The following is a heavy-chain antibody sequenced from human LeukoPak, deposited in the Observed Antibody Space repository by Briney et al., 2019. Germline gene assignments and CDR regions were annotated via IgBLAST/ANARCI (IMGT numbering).Heavy chain of an antibody. CDR1: GGTFSSYA. CDR3: ARGEQFGIGGDRSFDP. V-gene: IGHV1-69*04. Sequence: GSSVKVSYKASGGTFSSYAISWVRQAPGQGLEWMGRIIPILGIANYAQKFQGRVTITADKSTSTAYMELSSLRSEDTAVYYCARGEQFGIGGDRSFDPWGQGTLVTVSS. CDR2: IIPILGIA. D-gene: IGHD2-21*02. J-gene: IGHJ5*02.